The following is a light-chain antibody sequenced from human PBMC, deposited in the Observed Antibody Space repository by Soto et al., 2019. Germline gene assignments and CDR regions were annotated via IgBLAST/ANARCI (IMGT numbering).Light chain of an antibody. CDR3: LQYNSYPQT. J-gene: IGKJ2*01. Sequence: DIQMTQSASSLSASVGDRVTITCQASQVISNYLNWYQQKPGKAPKLLIYDITTLEIGVPTRFSGSGSGTDFTFTITGLQPEDSATYYCLQYNSYPQTFGQGTKLEIK. CDR1: QVISNY. CDR2: DIT. V-gene: IGKV1-33*01.